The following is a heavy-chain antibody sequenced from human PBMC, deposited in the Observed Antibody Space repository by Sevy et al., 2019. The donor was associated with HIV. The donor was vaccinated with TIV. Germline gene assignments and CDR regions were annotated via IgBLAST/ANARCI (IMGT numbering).Heavy chain of an antibody. Sequence: SETLSLTCTVSGGSISSGGYYWSWIRQHPGKGLEWIGYIYYSGSTYYNPSLKSRVTISVDTSKNQFSLKLSSVTAADTAVYYCARVTAYYYDSSRGAFDIWGQGTMVTVSS. V-gene: IGHV4-31*03. CDR3: ARVTAYYYDSSRGAFDI. CDR1: GGSISSGGYY. CDR2: IYYSGST. D-gene: IGHD3-22*01. J-gene: IGHJ3*02.